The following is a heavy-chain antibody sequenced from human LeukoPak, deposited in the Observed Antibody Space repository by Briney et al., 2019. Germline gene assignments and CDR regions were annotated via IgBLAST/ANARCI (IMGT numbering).Heavy chain of an antibody. J-gene: IGHJ4*02. CDR2: ISSSGSTI. CDR1: GFTFSSYE. D-gene: IGHD3-22*01. V-gene: IGHV3-48*03. CDR3: ARGGKYYDSSGYN. Sequence: GGSLRLSCAASGFTFSSYEMNWVRQAPGKGLEWASYISSSGSTIYYADSVKGRFTISRDNAKNSLYLQMNSLRAEDTAVYYCARGGKYYDSSGYNWGQGTLVTVSS.